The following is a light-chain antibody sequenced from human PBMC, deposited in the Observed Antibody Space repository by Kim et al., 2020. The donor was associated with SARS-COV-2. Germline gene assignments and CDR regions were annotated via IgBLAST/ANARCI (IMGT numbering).Light chain of an antibody. CDR3: NSRDSSGNHHYV. CDR2: GKN. J-gene: IGLJ1*01. CDR1: SHRSYY. V-gene: IGLV3-19*01. Sequence: LGKTVRNTCQGDSHRSYYASWYQQKPGQAPVLVNYGKNNRPSGIPDRFSSSSSENTASLTITGAQAEDEADYYCNSRDSSGNHHYVFGTGTKVTVL.